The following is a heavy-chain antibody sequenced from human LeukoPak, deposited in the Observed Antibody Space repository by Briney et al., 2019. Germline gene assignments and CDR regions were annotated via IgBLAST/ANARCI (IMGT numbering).Heavy chain of an antibody. CDR2: VSGSGATI. J-gene: IGHJ4*02. D-gene: IGHD3-3*01. V-gene: IGHV3-23*01. Sequence: GGSLRLSCAASGFSFDDYAMHWVRQAPGKGLEWVSSVSGSGATIHYADSVKGRFTISRDNSKNTLYLQMNSLRAEDTALYYCATSYYDFWTGLDYWGQGTLVTVSS. CDR1: GFSFDDYA. CDR3: ATSYYDFWTGLDY.